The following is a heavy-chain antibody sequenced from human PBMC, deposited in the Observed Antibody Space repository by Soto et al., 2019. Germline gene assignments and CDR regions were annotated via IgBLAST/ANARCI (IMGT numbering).Heavy chain of an antibody. D-gene: IGHD6-19*01. CDR1: EDSIASHTAA. Sequence: PSQTLSLTCAISEDSIASHTAAWNWIMSTPSRGLEWLGRTYYRSNWRHDYAVSVKSRITANPDTSKNHFSLQLNSVTPDDTAVYYCARGVAGTGFDLWGQGTLVTVSS. V-gene: IGHV6-1*01. CDR3: ARGVAGTGFDL. J-gene: IGHJ4*02. CDR2: TYYRSNWRH.